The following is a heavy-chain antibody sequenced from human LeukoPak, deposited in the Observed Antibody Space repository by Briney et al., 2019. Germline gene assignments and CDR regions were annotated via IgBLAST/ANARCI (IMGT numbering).Heavy chain of an antibody. V-gene: IGHV4-4*02. D-gene: IGHD3-3*01. CDR3: ASSYYDFWSGYYNENWFDP. CDR2: IYHSGST. Sequence: SETLSLTCAVSGGSLSSSNWWSWVRQPPGKGLEWIGEIYHSGSTNYNPSLKSRVTVSVDKSKNQFSLKLSSVTAADTAVYYCASSYYDFWSGYYNENWFDPWGQGTLVTVSA. CDR1: GGSLSSSNW. J-gene: IGHJ5*02.